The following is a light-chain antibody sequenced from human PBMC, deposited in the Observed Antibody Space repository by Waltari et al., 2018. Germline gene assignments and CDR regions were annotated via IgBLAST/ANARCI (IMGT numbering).Light chain of an antibody. CDR2: GAS. Sequence: EIVMTQSPATLSVSPGERATPPCRASQSVSSNLAWYQQKPGQAPRLLIYGASTRATGIPPPFSGSGSGTEFTLTISSLQSEDFAVYYCQQYNNWPPWTFGQGTKVEIK. V-gene: IGKV3-15*01. CDR3: QQYNNWPPWT. CDR1: QSVSSN. J-gene: IGKJ1*01.